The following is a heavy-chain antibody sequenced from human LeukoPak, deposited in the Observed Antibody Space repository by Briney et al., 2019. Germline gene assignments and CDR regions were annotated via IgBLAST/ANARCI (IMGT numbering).Heavy chain of an antibody. CDR3: VRERSVKARQEGGHRYYYYMDV. D-gene: IGHD6-6*01. CDR1: KFLFGSYT. CDR2: ISGESRSI. V-gene: IGHV3-21*04. Sequence: GGSLGLSCVASKFLFGSYTMNWVRQAPGKGLEWVSSISGESRSIYYADSVKGRFTTSRDNAKNSLSLQMKSLRAEDTGVYYCVRERSVKARQEGGHRYYYYMDVWGNGTTVTVSS. J-gene: IGHJ6*03.